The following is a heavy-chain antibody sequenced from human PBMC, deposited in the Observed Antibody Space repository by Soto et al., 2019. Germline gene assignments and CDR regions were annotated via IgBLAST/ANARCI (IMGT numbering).Heavy chain of an antibody. CDR1: GGTFNTYA. Sequence: QVQLVQSGAEMKKPGSSVKVSCRSSGGTFNTYAMNWVRQAPGQGPEWMGDISPMFGAANYAPKFQGRVTIPADESTGTSYMQVSSLTSEDTALYFCAREVQVHTPAFVYWGQGTLVTVSS. J-gene: IGHJ4*02. V-gene: IGHV1-69*19. D-gene: IGHD3-10*01. CDR3: AREVQVHTPAFVY. CDR2: ISPMFGAA.